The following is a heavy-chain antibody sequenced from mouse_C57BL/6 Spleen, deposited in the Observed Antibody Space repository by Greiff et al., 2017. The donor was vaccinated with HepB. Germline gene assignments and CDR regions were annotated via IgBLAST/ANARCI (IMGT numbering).Heavy chain of an antibody. CDR3: AREMFYGKNPVWYFDV. V-gene: IGHV14-3*01. J-gene: IGHJ1*03. D-gene: IGHD2-1*01. CDR1: GFNIKNTY. CDR2: IDPANGNT. Sequence: EVQGVESVAELVRPGASVKLSCTASGFNIKNTYMHWVKQRPEQGLEWIGRIDPANGNTKYAPKFQGKATITADTSSNTAYLQLSSLTSEDTAIYYCAREMFYGKNPVWYFDVWGTGTTVTVSS.